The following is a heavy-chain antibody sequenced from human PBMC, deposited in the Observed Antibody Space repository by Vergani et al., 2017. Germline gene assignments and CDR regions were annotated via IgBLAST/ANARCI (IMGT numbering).Heavy chain of an antibody. CDR3: ARVMNRHYDFWSGYYVDY. J-gene: IGHJ4*02. Sequence: EVQLLESGGGLVQPGGSLRLSCAASGFTFSSYAMSWVRQAPGKGLEWVSYISSSGSTIYYADSVKGRFTISRDNAKNSLYLQMNSLRAEDTAVYYCARVMNRHYDFWSGYYVDYWGQGTLVTVSS. CDR1: GFTFSSYA. CDR2: ISSSGSTI. D-gene: IGHD3-3*01. V-gene: IGHV3-48*04.